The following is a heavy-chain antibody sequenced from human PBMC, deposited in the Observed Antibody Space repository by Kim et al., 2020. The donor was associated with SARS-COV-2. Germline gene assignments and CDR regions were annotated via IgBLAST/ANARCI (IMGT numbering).Heavy chain of an antibody. Sequence: ASVKVSCKASGYTFTSYYMHWVRQAPGQGLEWMGIINPSGGSTSYAQKFQGRVTMTRDTSTSTVYMELSSMRSEDTAVYYCARVPPSSPYYDFWSGYYPDYYYYGMDVWGQGTTVTVSS. CDR2: INPSGGST. D-gene: IGHD3-3*01. V-gene: IGHV1-46*01. J-gene: IGHJ6*02. CDR1: GYTFTSYY. CDR3: ARVPPSSPYYDFWSGYYPDYYYYGMDV.